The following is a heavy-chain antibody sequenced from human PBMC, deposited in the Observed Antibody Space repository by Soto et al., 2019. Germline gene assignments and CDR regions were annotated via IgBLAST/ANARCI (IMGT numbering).Heavy chain of an antibody. CDR2: IWYDGSNK. CDR3: AREGGPWLVSYYYGMDV. D-gene: IGHD6-19*01. Sequence: QVQLVESGGGVVQPGRSLRLSCAASGFTFSSYGMHWVRQAPGKGLEWVAVIWYDGSNKYYADSVKGRFTISRDNSKKPMYLKMNSLRAEDKAVYYCAREGGPWLVSYYYGMDVWGQGTTVTVSS. J-gene: IGHJ6*02. CDR1: GFTFSSYG. V-gene: IGHV3-33*01.